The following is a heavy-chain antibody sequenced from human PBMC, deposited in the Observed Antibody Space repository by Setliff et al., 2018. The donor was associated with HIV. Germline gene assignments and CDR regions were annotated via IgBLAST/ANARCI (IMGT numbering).Heavy chain of an antibody. CDR1: GYSVTSDYY. CDR3: VRTGSSTSWGVYHYYYMDI. J-gene: IGHJ6*03. Sequence: SETLSLTCVVSGYSVTSDYYWGWIRQSPGKGLEWIGSVYYSGSTYHNPSLKSRITISIDTSKDHFSLHLTSVTAADTAVYYCVRTGSSTSWGVYHYYYMDIWGKGTTVTVSS. D-gene: IGHD3-10*01. CDR2: VYYSGST. V-gene: IGHV4-38-2*01.